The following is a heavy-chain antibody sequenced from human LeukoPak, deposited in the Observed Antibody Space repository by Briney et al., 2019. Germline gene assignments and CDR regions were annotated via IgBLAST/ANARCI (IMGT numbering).Heavy chain of an antibody. V-gene: IGHV4-59*08. D-gene: IGHD4-17*01. Sequence: SETLSLTCTVSGGSISSYYWSWIRQPPGQGLEWIGYIYYSGSTNYNPSLKSRVTISADTSKNQFSLKLSSVTAADTAVYYCARAHYGDYYFDYWGQGTLVTVSS. J-gene: IGHJ4*02. CDR2: IYYSGST. CDR1: GGSISSYY. CDR3: ARAHYGDYYFDY.